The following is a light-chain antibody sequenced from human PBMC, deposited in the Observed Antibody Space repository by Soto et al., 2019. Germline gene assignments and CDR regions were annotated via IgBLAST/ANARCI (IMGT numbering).Light chain of an antibody. CDR3: SSYTTSNSYV. Sequence: QSALTQPASVSGSPGQSIAISCTGSSSDVGGYKYVSWYQQHPGKAPKLMIYDVSNRPSGVSDRFSGSKSGNTASLTISGLQSEDEADYYCSSYTTSNSYVFGTGNKLTVL. CDR1: SSDVGGYKY. CDR2: DVS. J-gene: IGLJ1*01. V-gene: IGLV2-14*03.